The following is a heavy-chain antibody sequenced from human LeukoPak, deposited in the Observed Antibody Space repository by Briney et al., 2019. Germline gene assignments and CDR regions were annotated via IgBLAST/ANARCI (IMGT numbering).Heavy chain of an antibody. J-gene: IGHJ4*02. CDR2: ISRSSSYK. D-gene: IGHD3-22*01. CDR1: GFTFSSYW. Sequence: RTGGSLRLSCAASGFTFSSYWMHWVRQAPGKGLEWVSSISRSSSYKYYADSVKGRFTISRDNAKNSLYLQMNSLRAEDTAVYYCASSRYDSSGYYGIIGYWGQGTLVTVSS. V-gene: IGHV3-21*01. CDR3: ASSRYDSSGYYGIIGY.